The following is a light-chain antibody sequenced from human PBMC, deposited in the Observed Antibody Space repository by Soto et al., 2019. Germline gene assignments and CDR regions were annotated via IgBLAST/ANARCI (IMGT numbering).Light chain of an antibody. CDR3: QQYGSSGT. J-gene: IGKJ1*01. V-gene: IGKV3-20*01. CDR1: QSVSNNY. CDR2: GAS. Sequence: EVKLIQFPGTLSLSPGERATLSCRASQSVSNNYLAWYQQKPGQAPRLLIYGASNRATGIPDRFSGSGSGTDFTLTISRLEPEDFAVYYCQQYGSSGTFGQGTKVDI.